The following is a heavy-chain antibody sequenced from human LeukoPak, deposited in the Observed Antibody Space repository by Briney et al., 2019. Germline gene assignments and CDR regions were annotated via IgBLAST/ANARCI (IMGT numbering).Heavy chain of an antibody. J-gene: IGHJ5*02. CDR1: GYTFTIYG. D-gene: IGHD2-15*01. CDR2: ISAYNGNT. CDR3: ARGAEYCSGGSCYWDWFDP. V-gene: IGHV1-18*01. Sequence: GASVKVSCKASGYTFTIYGISWVRQAPGQGLEWMGWISAYNGNTNYAQKLQGRVTMTTDTSTSTAYMELRSLRSDDTAVYYCARGAEYCSGGSCYWDWFDPWGQGTLVTVSS.